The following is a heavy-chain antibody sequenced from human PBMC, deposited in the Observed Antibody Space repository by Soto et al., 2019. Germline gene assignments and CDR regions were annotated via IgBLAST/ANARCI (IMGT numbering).Heavy chain of an antibody. Sequence: QVQLVESGGGVVQPGRSLRLSCAASGFTFSSYAMHWVRQAPGKGLEWVAVISYDGSNKYYADSVKGRFTISRDNSKNKLYLQMNSLRAEDTAVYYCARELVVVVAATPTWFDPWGQGTLVTVSS. CDR1: GFTFSSYA. J-gene: IGHJ5*02. V-gene: IGHV3-30-3*01. CDR3: ARELVVVVAATPTWFDP. CDR2: ISYDGSNK. D-gene: IGHD2-15*01.